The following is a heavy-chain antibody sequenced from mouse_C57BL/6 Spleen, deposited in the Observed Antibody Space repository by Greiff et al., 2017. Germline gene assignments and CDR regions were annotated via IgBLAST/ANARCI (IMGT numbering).Heavy chain of an antibody. CDR2: IDPENGDT. D-gene: IGHD4-1*02. V-gene: IGHV14-4*01. CDR3: TPPTGTGENFDY. J-gene: IGHJ2*01. Sequence: EVQLQESGAELVRPGASVKLSCTASGFNIKDDYMHWVKQRPEQGLEWIGWIDPENGDTEYASKFQGKATITADTSSNTAYLQLSSLTSEDTAVYYCTPPTGTGENFDYWGQGTTLTVSS. CDR1: GFNIKDDY.